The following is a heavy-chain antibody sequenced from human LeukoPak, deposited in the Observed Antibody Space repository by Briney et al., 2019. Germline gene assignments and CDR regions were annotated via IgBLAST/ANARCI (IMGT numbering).Heavy chain of an antibody. CDR3: ARGQLSGPFDY. CDR2: INHSGST. D-gene: IGHD5-18*01. J-gene: IGHJ4*02. CDR1: GGSFSGYY. Sequence: SETLSLTCAVYGGSFSGYYWSWIRQPPGKGLGWIGEINHSGSTNYNPSLKSRVTISVDTSKNQFSLKLSSVTAADTAVYYCARGQLSGPFDYWGQGTLVTVSS. V-gene: IGHV4-34*01.